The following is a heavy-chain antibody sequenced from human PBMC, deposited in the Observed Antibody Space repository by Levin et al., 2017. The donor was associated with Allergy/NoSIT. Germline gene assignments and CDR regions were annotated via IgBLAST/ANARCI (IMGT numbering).Heavy chain of an antibody. J-gene: IGHJ5*02. V-gene: IGHV3-23*01. D-gene: IGHD5-12*01. CDR3: AKGWGYSPFDP. CDR2: ISGSGGST. CDR1: GFTFSSYA. Sequence: LSLTCAASGFTFSSYAMSWVRQAPGKGLEWVSAISGSGGSTYYADSVKGRFTISRDNSKNTLYLQMNSLRAEDTAVYYCAKGWGYSPFDPWGQGTLVTVSS.